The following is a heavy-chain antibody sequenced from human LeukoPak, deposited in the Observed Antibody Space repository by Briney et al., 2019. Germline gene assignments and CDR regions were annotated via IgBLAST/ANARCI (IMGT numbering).Heavy chain of an antibody. J-gene: IGHJ4*02. V-gene: IGHV4-39*07. CDR1: GGSISSYY. Sequence: KPSETLSLTCTASGGSISSYYWGWIRQPPGKGLEWIGSIYYSGSTYYNPSLKSRVTISVDTSKNQFSLKLSSVTAADTAVYYCARGSKFWEQWLTYYFDYWGQGTLVTVSS. CDR2: IYYSGST. CDR3: ARGSKFWEQWLTYYFDY. D-gene: IGHD6-19*01.